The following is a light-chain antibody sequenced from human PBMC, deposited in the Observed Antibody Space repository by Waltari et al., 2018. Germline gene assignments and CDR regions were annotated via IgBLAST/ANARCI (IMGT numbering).Light chain of an antibody. V-gene: IGKV1-5*03. Sequence: DIQMTQSPSTLAASVGDRVTITCRASQTIITWLAWYQQKPGKAPKLLIYKASSLESGVPSRFSGSGAGTEFSLTISSLQPDDSATYYCQQYYTDWTFGQGTKVDIK. CDR3: QQYYTDWT. CDR1: QTIITW. CDR2: KAS. J-gene: IGKJ1*01.